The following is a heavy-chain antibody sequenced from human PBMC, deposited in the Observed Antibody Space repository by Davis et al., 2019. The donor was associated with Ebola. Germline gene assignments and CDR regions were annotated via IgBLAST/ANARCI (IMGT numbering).Heavy chain of an antibody. D-gene: IGHD3-10*01. Sequence: GEALKISCAASGFTFSDYYMSWLRQAPGKGLEWVSYISSSGSTIYYADSVKGRFTISRDNAKNSLYLQMNSLRAEDTAVYYCVRVGVVQGVITIDYWGQGTLVTVSS. V-gene: IGHV3-11*04. CDR3: VRVGVVQGVITIDY. CDR2: ISSSGSTI. J-gene: IGHJ4*02. CDR1: GFTFSDYY.